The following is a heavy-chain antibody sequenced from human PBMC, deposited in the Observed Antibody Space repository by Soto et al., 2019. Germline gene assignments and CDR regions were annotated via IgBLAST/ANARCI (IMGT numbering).Heavy chain of an antibody. CDR2: IYYSGST. V-gene: IGHV4-38-2*01. CDR1: GFTFSDYY. D-gene: IGHD2-2*01. CDR3: GRFNGYRISTNCHGYYGMDV. Sequence: GSLRLSCAASGFTFSDYYMSWIRQAPGKGLEWIGSIYYSGSTYYNPSLMSRVTISVDTSKNQFSLKLSSVTAADTADYYCGRFNGYRISTNCHGYYGMDVWGQGTTVTVSS. J-gene: IGHJ6*02.